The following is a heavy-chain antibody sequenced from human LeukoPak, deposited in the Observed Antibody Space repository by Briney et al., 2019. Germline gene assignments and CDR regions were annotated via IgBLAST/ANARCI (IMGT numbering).Heavy chain of an antibody. D-gene: IGHD3-10*01. CDR1: GFTLSSYA. CDR3: AKSLLWFGEFDNWFDP. J-gene: IGHJ5*02. Sequence: GGSPRLSCAASGFTLSSYAMSWVRHAPGKGLEWVSAISGSGGSTYYADSVKGRFTISRDNSKNTLYLQMNSLRAGDTAVYYCAKSLLWFGEFDNWFDPWGQGNLVTVSS. V-gene: IGHV3-23*01. CDR2: ISGSGGST.